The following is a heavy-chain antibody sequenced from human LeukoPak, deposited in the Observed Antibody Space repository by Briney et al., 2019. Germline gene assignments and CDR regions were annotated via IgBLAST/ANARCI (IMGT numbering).Heavy chain of an antibody. Sequence: PSETLSLTCTLSGGSISIGDYYWTWIRQPPGKGLEWIGYFQYSGNTYYNPSLKRRVTISVDTSKNQFALKLRSVTAADTAVYYCAKAGWRGGGTFNEFDPWGQGTLVTVSS. CDR1: GGSISIGDYY. CDR2: FQYSGNT. V-gene: IGHV4-30-4*08. D-gene: IGHD3-16*01. CDR3: AKAGWRGGGTFNEFDP. J-gene: IGHJ5*02.